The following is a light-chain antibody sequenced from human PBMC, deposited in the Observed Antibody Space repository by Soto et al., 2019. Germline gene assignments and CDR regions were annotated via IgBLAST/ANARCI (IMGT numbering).Light chain of an antibody. J-gene: IGKJ2*01. CDR3: QQYGSSPYT. CDR2: GAS. Sequence: EIVLTQSPGTLSLSPGERATLSCRASQSVSSSYLAWYQQKPGQAPRLLIYGASSRATGIPDRFSGSGSGTDFTLTISRLEPEDFAVDYCQQYGSSPYTFGQGTQLEIQ. V-gene: IGKV3-20*01. CDR1: QSVSSSY.